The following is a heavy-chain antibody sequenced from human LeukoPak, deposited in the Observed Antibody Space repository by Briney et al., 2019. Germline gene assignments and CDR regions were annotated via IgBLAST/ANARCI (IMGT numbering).Heavy chain of an antibody. CDR1: GSISSYY. D-gene: IGHD2-2*01. CDR2: IYTSGST. V-gene: IGHV4-4*09. J-gene: IGHJ3*02. Sequence: PSETLSLTCTVSGSISSYYWSWIRQPPGKGLEWIGYIYTSGSTNYNPSLKSRVIISVDTSKNQFSLDLSSVTAADTAVYYCARQKCTSTSCLTKNAFDIWGQGTMVTVSS. CDR3: ARQKCTSTSCLTKNAFDI.